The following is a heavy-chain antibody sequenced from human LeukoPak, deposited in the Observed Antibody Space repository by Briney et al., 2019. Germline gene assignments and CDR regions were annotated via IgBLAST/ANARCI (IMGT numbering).Heavy chain of an antibody. CDR2: ISGSGGST. Sequence: GGSLRLSCAASGFTFSSYAMSWVRQAPGKGLEWVSAISGSGGSTYYADSVKGRFTISRDNSKNTLYLQMSSLRAEDTAVYYCAKLSGYSYGLFDYWGQGTLVTVSS. CDR1: GFTFSSYA. CDR3: AKLSGYSYGLFDY. D-gene: IGHD5-18*01. V-gene: IGHV3-23*01. J-gene: IGHJ4*02.